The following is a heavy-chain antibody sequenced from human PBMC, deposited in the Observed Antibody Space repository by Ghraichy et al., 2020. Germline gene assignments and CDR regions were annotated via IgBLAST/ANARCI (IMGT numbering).Heavy chain of an antibody. D-gene: IGHD3-3*01. CDR2: VNQDGSEK. CDR3: ATGPRVVIFFEAP. J-gene: IGHJ5*02. V-gene: IGHV3-7*01. Sequence: GGSLRLSCVGSGLTFSNSWMSWVRQAPGKGPEWVAKVNQDGSEKYYEDSVKGRFTISRDNAKNSLYLQMNSLRVEDTAVYYCATGPRVVIFFEAPWGQGTLVTVSS. CDR1: GLTFSNSW.